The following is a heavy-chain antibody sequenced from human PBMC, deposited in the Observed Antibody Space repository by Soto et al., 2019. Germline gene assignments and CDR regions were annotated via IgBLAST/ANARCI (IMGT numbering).Heavy chain of an antibody. D-gene: IGHD3-10*01. J-gene: IGHJ4*02. Sequence: QVQLVQSGAQVKKPGSSVRVSCKASGGSFSTYVNTWVRQAPGQGLEWMGGITPMFETASYAQKFQGRVTLSADESTTTAYMELSNLTSEDTAVYYGARGRLGVNDFDYWGQGTLVTVSS. V-gene: IGHV1-69*12. CDR1: GGSFSTYV. CDR2: ITPMFETA. CDR3: ARGRLGVNDFDY.